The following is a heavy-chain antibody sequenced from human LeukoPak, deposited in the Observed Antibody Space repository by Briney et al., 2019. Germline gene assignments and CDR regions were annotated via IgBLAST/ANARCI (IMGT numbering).Heavy chain of an antibody. CDR2: ISAYNGNT. CDR3: ARDTIFGEVTTYYYGMDV. V-gene: IGHV1-18*01. CDR1: GGTFSSYA. D-gene: IGHD3-3*01. J-gene: IGHJ6*02. Sequence: ASVKVSCKASGGTFSSYAISWVRQAPGQGLEWMGWISAYNGNTNYAQKLQGRVTMTTDTSTSTAYMELRSLRSDDTAVYYCARDTIFGEVTTYYYGMDVWGQGTTVTVSS.